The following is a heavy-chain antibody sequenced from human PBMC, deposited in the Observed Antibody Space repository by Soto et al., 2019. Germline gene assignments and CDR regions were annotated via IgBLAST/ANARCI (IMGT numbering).Heavy chain of an antibody. J-gene: IGHJ4*02. V-gene: IGHV1-46*01. D-gene: IGHD2-15*01. CDR2: INPSGGTT. Sequence: ASVKVSCKTSGYTFTNYYIHWVRQAPGQGLEYMGIINPSGGTTNYAQKFQGRLTMTRDTSTSTVYMELSSVTAADTAVYYCARTYSGERYFDYWGQGTLVTVSS. CDR3: ARTYSGERYFDY. CDR1: GYTFTNYY.